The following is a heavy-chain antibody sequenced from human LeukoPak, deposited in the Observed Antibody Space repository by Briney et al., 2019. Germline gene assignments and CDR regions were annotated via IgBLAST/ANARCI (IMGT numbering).Heavy chain of an antibody. D-gene: IGHD3-9*01. CDR3: TTIRYFDWLRRRTFDY. CDR1: GFTFSSYS. V-gene: IGHV3-21*01. CDR2: ISSSSSYI. Sequence: GGFLRLSCAASGFTFSSYSMNWVRQAPGKGLEWVSSISSSSSYIYYADSVKGRFTISRDNAKNSLYLQMNSLRAEDTAVYYCTTIRYFDWLRRRTFDYWGQGTLVTVSS. J-gene: IGHJ4*02.